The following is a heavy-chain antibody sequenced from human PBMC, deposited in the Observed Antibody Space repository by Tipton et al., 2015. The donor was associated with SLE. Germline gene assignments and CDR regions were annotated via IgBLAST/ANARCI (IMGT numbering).Heavy chain of an antibody. CDR3: ARGGGDFGLKN. Sequence: TLSLTCTVSGGSINSGAYYWGWIRQHPGKGLEWIGYSHYSGNTYYNTSLKSRVTISVDTSKNQFSLKLSSVTAADTAVYYCARGGGDFGLKNWGQGTLVTVSS. D-gene: IGHD3/OR15-3a*01. CDR1: GGSINSGAYY. CDR2: SHYSGNT. V-gene: IGHV4-31*03. J-gene: IGHJ4*02.